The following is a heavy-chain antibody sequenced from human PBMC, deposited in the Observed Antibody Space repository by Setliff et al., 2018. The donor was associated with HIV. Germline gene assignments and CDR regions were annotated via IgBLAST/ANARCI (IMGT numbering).Heavy chain of an antibody. CDR1: GGSISTRDW. CDR2: VYHTGMT. V-gene: IGHV4-4*02. D-gene: IGHD3-22*01. Sequence: SETLSLTCAVSGGSISTRDWWTWVRQPPGKGLEWIGEVYHTGMTNYNPSLKSRAIMSADTSKNQFSVKMNSATAEDTAVYYCARQAWHYDRDGYFIDYWGQGMLVTVSS. CDR3: ARQAWHYDRDGYFIDY. J-gene: IGHJ4*02.